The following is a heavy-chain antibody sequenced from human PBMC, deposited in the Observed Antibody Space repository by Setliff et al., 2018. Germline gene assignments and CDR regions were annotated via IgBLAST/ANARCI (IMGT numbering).Heavy chain of an antibody. V-gene: IGHV4-61*08. Sequence: SETLSLTCKVSGDSITNRDYYWGWIRQPPGKGLEWIGFISYIGNTNYNPSLKSRITISLDTSKNQFSLKVNSVTAADTAVYYCARGPPGYNPYHWFDPWGQGTLVTVSS. J-gene: IGHJ5*02. CDR2: ISYIGNT. CDR3: ARGPPGYNPYHWFDP. CDR1: GDSITNRDYY. D-gene: IGHD5-12*01.